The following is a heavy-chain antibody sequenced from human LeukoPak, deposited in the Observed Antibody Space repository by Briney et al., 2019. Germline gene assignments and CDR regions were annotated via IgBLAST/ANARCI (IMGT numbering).Heavy chain of an antibody. J-gene: IGHJ5*02. CDR3: ARDHALYSGSRRASYNWFDP. Sequence: GSLRLSCAASEFTFSSFNMNWVRQPPGKGLEWIGYIYYSGSTNYNPSLKSRVTISVDTSKNQFSLQLNSVTPEDTAVYYCARDHALYSGSRRASYNWFDPWGQGTLVTVSS. V-gene: IGHV4-59*12. D-gene: IGHD1-26*01. CDR1: EFTFSSFN. CDR2: IYYSGST.